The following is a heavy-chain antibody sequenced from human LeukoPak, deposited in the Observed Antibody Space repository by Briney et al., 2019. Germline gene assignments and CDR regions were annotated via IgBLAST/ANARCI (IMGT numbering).Heavy chain of an antibody. CDR2: INPSGGST. D-gene: IGHD2-2*01. Sequence: ASVKVSCKASGYTFTSYYMHWVRQAPGQGLEWMGIINPSGGSTSYAQKFQGRVTMTGDTSTSTVYMELSSLRSEDTAVYYCAIIVVVPAANNWFDPWGQGTLVTVSS. CDR3: AIIVVVPAANNWFDP. V-gene: IGHV1-46*01. J-gene: IGHJ5*02. CDR1: GYTFTSYY.